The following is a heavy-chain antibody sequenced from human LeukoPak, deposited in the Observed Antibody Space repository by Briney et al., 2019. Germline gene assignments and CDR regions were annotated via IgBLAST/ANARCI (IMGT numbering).Heavy chain of an antibody. CDR1: GYTFTSYG. V-gene: IGHV1-69*05. CDR2: IIPIFGTA. CDR3: ARDLPPYYYGSGSCDY. J-gene: IGHJ4*02. D-gene: IGHD3-10*01. Sequence: ASVKVSCKASGYTFTSYGISWVRQAPGQGLEWMGRIIPIFGTANYAQKFQGRVTITTDESTSTAYMELSSLRSEDTAVYYCARDLPPYYYGSGSCDYWGQGTLVTVSS.